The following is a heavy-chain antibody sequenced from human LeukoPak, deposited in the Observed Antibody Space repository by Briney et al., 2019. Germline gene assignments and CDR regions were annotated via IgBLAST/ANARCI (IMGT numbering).Heavy chain of an antibody. J-gene: IGHJ4*02. V-gene: IGHV3-48*01. CDR1: GFTFSSYS. CDR3: ARDLGSSGWFTFDY. CDR2: ISSSSSTI. D-gene: IGHD6-19*01. Sequence: PGGSLRPSCAASGFTFSSYSMNWVRQAPGKGLEWVSYISSSSSTIYYADSVKGRFTISRDNAKNSLYLQMNSLRAEDTAVYYCARDLGSSGWFTFDYWGQGTLVTVSS.